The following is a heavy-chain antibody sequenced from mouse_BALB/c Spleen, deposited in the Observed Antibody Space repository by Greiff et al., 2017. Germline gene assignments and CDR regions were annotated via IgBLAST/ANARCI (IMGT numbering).Heavy chain of an antibody. CDR3: ARRDDWYFDV. CDR1: GYTFTSYW. J-gene: IGHJ1*01. Sequence: QVQLQQSGAELARPGASVKLSCKASGYTFTSYWMQWVKQRPGQGLEWIGAIYPGDGDTRYTQKFKGKATLTADKSSSTAYMQLSSLASEDSAVYYCARRDDWYFDVWGAGTTVTVSS. V-gene: IGHV1-87*01. CDR2: IYPGDGDT.